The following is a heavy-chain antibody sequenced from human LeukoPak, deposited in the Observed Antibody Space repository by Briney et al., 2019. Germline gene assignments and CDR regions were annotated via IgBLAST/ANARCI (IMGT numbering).Heavy chain of an antibody. Sequence: GGSLRLSCAASGFTFSNYWMHWVRQGPGKGLDWVSHINTDGSITNYADSVKGRFTISRDNAKNTLYLQMNSLRVEDTAMYYCASQVALGYWGQGILVTVSS. D-gene: IGHD2-15*01. CDR2: INTDGSIT. J-gene: IGHJ4*02. CDR3: ASQVALGY. V-gene: IGHV3-74*01. CDR1: GFTFSNYW.